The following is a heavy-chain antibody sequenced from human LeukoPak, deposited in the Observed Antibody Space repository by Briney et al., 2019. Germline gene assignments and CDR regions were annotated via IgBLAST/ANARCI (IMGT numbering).Heavy chain of an antibody. CDR3: AREVNWFDP. CDR2: INPSSGGT. Sequence: GASVKASCKASGYTFTGYYMHWVRQAPGQGLEWMGWINPSSGGTNYAQKFQGRVTMTRDTSISTAYMELSRLRSDDTAVYYCAREVNWFDPWGQGTLVTVSS. V-gene: IGHV1-2*02. J-gene: IGHJ5*02. CDR1: GYTFTGYY.